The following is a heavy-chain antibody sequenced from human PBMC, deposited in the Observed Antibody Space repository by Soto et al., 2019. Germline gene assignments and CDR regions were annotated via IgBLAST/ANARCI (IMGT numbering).Heavy chain of an antibody. Sequence: LSLTCTVSGGSISSYYWSLIRQPPGKGLEWIGYIYYSGSTNYNPSLKSRVTISVDTSKNQFSLKLSSVTAADTAVYYCARHAYGDYYFDYWGQGTLVTVSS. CDR1: GGSISSYY. J-gene: IGHJ4*02. D-gene: IGHD4-17*01. CDR3: ARHAYGDYYFDY. CDR2: IYYSGST. V-gene: IGHV4-59*08.